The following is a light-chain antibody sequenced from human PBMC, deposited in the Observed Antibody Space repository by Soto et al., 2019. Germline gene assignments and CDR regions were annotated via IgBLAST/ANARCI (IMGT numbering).Light chain of an antibody. CDR3: AAWDDSLNGRGV. CDR2: SNN. CDR1: SSNIGSNT. J-gene: IGLJ1*01. V-gene: IGLV1-44*01. Sequence: QSVLAQPPSASGTPGQRVTISCSGRSSNIGSNTVNWYQQLPGTAPKLLIYSNNQRPSGVPDRFSGSKYGTSASLAISGLQSEDEADYYCAAWDDSLNGRGVFGTGTKVTVL.